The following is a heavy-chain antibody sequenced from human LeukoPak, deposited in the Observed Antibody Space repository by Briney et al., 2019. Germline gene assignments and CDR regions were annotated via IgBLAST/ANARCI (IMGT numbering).Heavy chain of an antibody. CDR3: ARAHGGSGLYYYYYGMDV. CDR2: IYSGGST. V-gene: IGHV3-53*01. D-gene: IGHD3-16*01. CDR1: GFTVSSNY. J-gene: IGHJ6*02. Sequence: GGSLRLSCAASGFTVSSNYMSWVRQAPGKGLEWVSVIYSGGSTYYADFVKGRFTISRDNSKNTLYLQMNSLRAEDTAVYYCARAHGGSGLYYYYYGMDVWGQGTTVTVSS.